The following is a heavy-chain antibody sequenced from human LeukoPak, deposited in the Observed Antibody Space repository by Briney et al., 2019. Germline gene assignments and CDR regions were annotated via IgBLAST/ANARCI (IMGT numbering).Heavy chain of an antibody. D-gene: IGHD4-17*01. J-gene: IGHJ4*02. Sequence: GGSLRLSCAASGFTFSAYSMTWIRQAPGKGLEWVSYISSRSEDTLYADSVKGRFTISRDNAKNSLYLQMNSLRAEDTALYYCARMGTHGDLDYWGQGTLVTVSS. CDR3: ARMGTHGDLDY. CDR1: GFTFSAYS. V-gene: IGHV3-11*03. CDR2: ISSRSEDT.